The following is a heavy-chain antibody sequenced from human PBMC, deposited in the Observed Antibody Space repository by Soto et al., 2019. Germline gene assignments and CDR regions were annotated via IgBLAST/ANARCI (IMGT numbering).Heavy chain of an antibody. CDR3: AKGAYGSGSYDS. V-gene: IGHV3-23*01. D-gene: IGHD3-10*01. J-gene: IGHJ4*02. CDR1: GFTFSSHA. Sequence: EVHLLESGGDLVQPGGSLRLSCAASGFTFSSHAMTWVRQAPGKGREWVSGISGDGDYTYSADSVKGRFTISRDNSKNTLYLQITSMRAEDTAVYYGAKGAYGSGSYDSWGQGTLVIVSS. CDR2: ISGDGDYT.